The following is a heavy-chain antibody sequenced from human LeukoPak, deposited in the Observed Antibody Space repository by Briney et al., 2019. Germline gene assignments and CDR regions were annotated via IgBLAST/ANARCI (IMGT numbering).Heavy chain of an antibody. D-gene: IGHD6-19*01. V-gene: IGHV4-4*07. Sequence: SETLSLTCTVSGGSISSYYWSWIRQPAGKGLEWIGRIYTGGSTNYNPSLRSRVTMSVDTSKNQFSLKLTSVTAAATALYYCARQRGWSYYFDYWGQGTLVTVSS. CDR3: ARQRGWSYYFDY. CDR2: IYTGGST. CDR1: GGSISSYY. J-gene: IGHJ4*02.